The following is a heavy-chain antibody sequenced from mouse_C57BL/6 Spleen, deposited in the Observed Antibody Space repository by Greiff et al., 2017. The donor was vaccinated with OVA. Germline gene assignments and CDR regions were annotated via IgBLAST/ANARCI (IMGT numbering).Heavy chain of an antibody. CDR2: IDPSDSYT. CDR3: ARSLLYDYDGFAY. D-gene: IGHD2-4*01. CDR1: GYTFTSYW. J-gene: IGHJ3*01. V-gene: IGHV1-69*01. Sequence: VQLQQPGAELVMPGASVKLSCKASGYTFTSYWMHWVKQRPGQGLEWIGEIDPSDSYTNYNQKFKGKSTLTVGKSSSTAYMQLSSLTSEDSAVYYCARSLLYDYDGFAYWGQGTLVTVSA.